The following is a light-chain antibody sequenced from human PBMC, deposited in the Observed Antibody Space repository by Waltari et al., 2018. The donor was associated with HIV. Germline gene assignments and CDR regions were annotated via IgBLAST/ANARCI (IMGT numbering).Light chain of an antibody. J-gene: IGKJ1*01. Sequence: DIQVTQSPSSLSASVRDRVTISCRSSQSIRYYLNWYQQKPGKAPKLLIYAASSLQGGVPSRFSGSGSGTEFTRTISSLQPEDFATYFCQQSFSAPWTFGQGTKVEIK. CDR1: QSIRYY. V-gene: IGKV1-39*01. CDR3: QQSFSAPWT. CDR2: AAS.